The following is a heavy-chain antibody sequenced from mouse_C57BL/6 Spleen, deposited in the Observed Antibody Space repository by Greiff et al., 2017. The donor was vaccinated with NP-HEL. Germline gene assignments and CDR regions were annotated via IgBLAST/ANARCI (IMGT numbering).Heavy chain of an antibody. D-gene: IGHD2-4*01. J-gene: IGHJ4*01. CDR3: ARSVYYDYDEGNYYAMDY. V-gene: IGHV1-55*01. Sequence: QVQLQQSGAELVKPGASVKMSCKASGYTFTSYCITWVKQRPGQGLEWIGDIYPGSGSTNYNEKFKSKATLTVDTSSSTAYMQLSSLTSEDSAVYYCARSVYYDYDEGNYYAMDYWGQGTSVTVSS. CDR1: GYTFTSYC. CDR2: IYPGSGST.